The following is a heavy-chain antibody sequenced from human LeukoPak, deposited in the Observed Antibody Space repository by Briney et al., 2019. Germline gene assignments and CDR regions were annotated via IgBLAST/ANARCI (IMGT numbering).Heavy chain of an antibody. J-gene: IGHJ4*02. Sequence: KPSETLSLTCAVYGGSFSGYYWSWIRQPPGKGLEWIGEINHSGSTNYNPSFKSRVTISVDTSKNQFSLKLSSVTAADTAVYYCARGRGRQQLNWGQGTLVTVSS. CDR2: INHSGST. CDR1: GGSFSGYY. CDR3: ARGRGRQQLN. V-gene: IGHV4-34*01. D-gene: IGHD6-13*01.